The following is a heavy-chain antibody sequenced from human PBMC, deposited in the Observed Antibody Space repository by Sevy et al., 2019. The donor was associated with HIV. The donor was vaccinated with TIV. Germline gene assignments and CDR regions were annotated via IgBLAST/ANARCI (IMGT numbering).Heavy chain of an antibody. J-gene: IGHJ4*02. V-gene: IGHV1-69*01. D-gene: IGHD3-22*01. CDR2: IIPMFGTT. Sequence: ASVKVSCKASGVTFNSYAFHWVRQAPGQGLEWMGGIIPMFGTTDYAQKFQGRVTISADESTSTVYMEQSSLRSEDTAVYYCSRGVTKIIGGGHYFDYWGQGTLVTVSS. CDR1: GVTFNSYA. CDR3: SRGVTKIIGGGHYFDY.